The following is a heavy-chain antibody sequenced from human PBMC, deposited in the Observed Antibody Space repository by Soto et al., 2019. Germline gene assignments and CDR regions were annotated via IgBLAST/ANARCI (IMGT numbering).Heavy chain of an antibody. D-gene: IGHD3-22*01. CDR2: ISAYNGNT. CDR3: AVGPDYYDSSGYSVAFDI. J-gene: IGHJ3*02. V-gene: IGHV1-18*01. CDR1: GYTFTSYG. Sequence: QVQLVQSGAEVKKPGASVKVSCKASGYTFTSYGISWVRQAPGQGLEWMGWISAYNGNTNYAQKLQGRVTMTTDTSTSTAYMELRSLRSDDTAVYYCAVGPDYYDSSGYSVAFDIWGQGTMVTVSS.